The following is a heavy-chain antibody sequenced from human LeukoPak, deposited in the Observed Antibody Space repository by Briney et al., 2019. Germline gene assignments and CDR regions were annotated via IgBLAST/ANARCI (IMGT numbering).Heavy chain of an antibody. CDR1: GYSISSGYY. CDR3: ARVRANSGYGHFDY. D-gene: IGHD5-12*01. CDR2: IYHSGST. J-gene: IGHJ4*02. V-gene: IGHV4-38-2*01. Sequence: SEILSLTCAVSGYSISSGYYWGWIRQPPGKGLEWIGSIYHSGSTYYNPSLKSRVAISVDTSKNQFSLKLSSVTAADTAVYYCARVRANSGYGHFDYWGQGTLATVSS.